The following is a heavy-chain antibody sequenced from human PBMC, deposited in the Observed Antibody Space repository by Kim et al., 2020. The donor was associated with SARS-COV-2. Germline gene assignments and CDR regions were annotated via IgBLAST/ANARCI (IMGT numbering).Heavy chain of an antibody. D-gene: IGHD3-10*01. Sequence: SPSFQGQVTISADKSISTAYLQWSSLKASDTAMYYCARIPVGSGSHAFDIWGQGTMVTVSS. J-gene: IGHJ3*02. V-gene: IGHV5-51*01. CDR3: ARIPVGSGSHAFDI.